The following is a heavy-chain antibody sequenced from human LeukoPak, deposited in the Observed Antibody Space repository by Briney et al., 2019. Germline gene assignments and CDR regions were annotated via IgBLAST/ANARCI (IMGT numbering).Heavy chain of an antibody. J-gene: IGHJ4*02. V-gene: IGHV3-21*01. CDR3: ARDGEYSSGSFDY. CDR2: ISSSSSCI. Sequence: GSLRLSCAASGFTFSSYSMNWVRQAPGKGLEWVSSISSSSSCIYYADSVKGRFTISRDNAKNSLYLQMNSLRAEDTAVYYCARDGEYSSGSFDYWGQGTLVTVSS. CDR1: GFTFSSYS. D-gene: IGHD6-19*01.